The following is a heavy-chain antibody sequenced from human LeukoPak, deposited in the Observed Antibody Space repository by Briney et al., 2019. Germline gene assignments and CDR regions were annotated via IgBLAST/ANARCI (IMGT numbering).Heavy chain of an antibody. D-gene: IGHD6-6*01. Sequence: SETLSLXCTVSGGSISSYYWSWIRQPPGKGLEWIGYIYYSGSTNYNPSLKSRVTISVDTSKNQFSLKLSSVTAADTAVYYCARRRRPSSSSAYFDYWGQGTLVTVSS. CDR3: ARRRRPSSSSAYFDY. J-gene: IGHJ4*02. CDR2: IYYSGST. V-gene: IGHV4-59*08. CDR1: GGSISSYY.